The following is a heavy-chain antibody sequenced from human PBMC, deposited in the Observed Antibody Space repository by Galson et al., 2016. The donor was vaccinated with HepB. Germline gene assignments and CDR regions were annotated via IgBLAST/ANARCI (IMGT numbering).Heavy chain of an antibody. J-gene: IGHJ2*01. V-gene: IGHV1-46*01. CDR3: AREAGRLGELSLYRRYFDL. D-gene: IGHD3-16*02. CDR2: INPTDGTI. Sequence: SVKVSCKASGYPVSNSHLHWVRQAPGQGPEWMGLINPTDGTINYSRKFQGRVHMTRDTSTNTVYMDLSSLRFEDTAVYFCAREAGRLGELSLYRRYFDLWGPGTLVTLSS. CDR1: GYPVSNSH.